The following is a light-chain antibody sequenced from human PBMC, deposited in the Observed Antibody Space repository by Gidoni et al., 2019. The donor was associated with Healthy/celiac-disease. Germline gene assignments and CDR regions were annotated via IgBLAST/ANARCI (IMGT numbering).Light chain of an antibody. Sequence: DIVMTQSPDSLAVSLGERATINCKSSQSVLYSSKNKNYLAWYQQKPGQPPKLLIYWASTRESGVPDRFSGSVSGTDFTLTISSLQAEDVAVYYCQQYYSTPPFGPGTKVDIK. V-gene: IGKV4-1*01. CDR3: QQYYSTPP. CDR1: QSVLYSSKNKNY. J-gene: IGKJ3*01. CDR2: WAS.